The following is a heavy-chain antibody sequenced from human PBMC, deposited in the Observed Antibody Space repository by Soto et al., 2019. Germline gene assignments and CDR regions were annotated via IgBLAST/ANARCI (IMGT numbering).Heavy chain of an antibody. V-gene: IGHV3-74*01. CDR3: ARDLGGYASH. D-gene: IGHD3-16*01. J-gene: IGHJ4*02. CDR1: GFTFSNYW. CDR2: INTDWSTT. Sequence: EVQLVESGGGLVQPGGSLRLSCAASGFTFSNYWMHWVRQAPGKGPVWVSRINTDWSTTNYADSVKGRFTISRDNAKNTLYLHTNSLGAEDTAVYYCARDLGGYASHWGQGTLVTVSS.